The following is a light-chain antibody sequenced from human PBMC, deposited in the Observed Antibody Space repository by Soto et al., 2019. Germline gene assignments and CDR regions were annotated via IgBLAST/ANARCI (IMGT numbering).Light chain of an antibody. V-gene: IGLV2-14*01. CDR1: SSDVGGYNY. CDR3: SSYTSSSTQV. CDR2: DVS. Sequence: QSVLXQPASVSGSPGQSITISCTGTSSDVGGYNYVSWYQQHPGKAPKLMIYDVSNRPSGVSNRFSGSKSGNTASLTISGLQAEDEADYYCSSYTSSSTQVFGTGTKVTV. J-gene: IGLJ1*01.